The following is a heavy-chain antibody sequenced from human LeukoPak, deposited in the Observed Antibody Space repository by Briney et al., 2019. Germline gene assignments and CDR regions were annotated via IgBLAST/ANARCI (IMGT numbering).Heavy chain of an antibody. V-gene: IGHV1-2*02. D-gene: IGHD5-18*01. CDR2: INPNSGGT. CDR3: ARDGTAMVTPDY. J-gene: IGHJ4*02. CDR1: GYTFTSYG. Sequence: EASVKVSCKASGYTFTSYGISWVRQAPGQGLEWMGWINPNSGGTNYAQKFQGRVTMTRDTSISTAYMELSRLRSDDTAVYYCARDGTAMVTPDYWGQGTLVTVSS.